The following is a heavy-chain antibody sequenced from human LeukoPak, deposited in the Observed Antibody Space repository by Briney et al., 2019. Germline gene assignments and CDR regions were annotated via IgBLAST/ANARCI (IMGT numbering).Heavy chain of an antibody. Sequence: NPSQTLSLTCTVSGGSISSGGYYWGWIRQHPGKGLEWIGYIYYSGSTYYNPSLKSRVTISVDTSKNQFSLKLSSVTAADTAVYYCARALVGYSSYSHFDYWGQGTLVTVSS. CDR1: GGSISSGGYY. J-gene: IGHJ4*02. D-gene: IGHD6-13*01. CDR3: ARALVGYSSYSHFDY. CDR2: IYYSGST. V-gene: IGHV4-31*03.